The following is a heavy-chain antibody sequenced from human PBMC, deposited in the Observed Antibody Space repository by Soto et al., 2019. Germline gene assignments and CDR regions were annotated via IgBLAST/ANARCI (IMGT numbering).Heavy chain of an antibody. CDR2: ISGSDDST. J-gene: IGHJ4*02. Sequence: EVQLLASGGGLVQPGESLRHSCAASGFTFSSYAMSWVRQPPGRGLEWVSVISGSDDSTYYADSVKGRFTISRDNSKNTLYLQMNSLRAEDTAVYYCAKRSSASTFDYWGQGTLVTVSS. CDR3: AKRSSASTFDY. D-gene: IGHD6-6*01. CDR1: GFTFSSYA. V-gene: IGHV3-23*01.